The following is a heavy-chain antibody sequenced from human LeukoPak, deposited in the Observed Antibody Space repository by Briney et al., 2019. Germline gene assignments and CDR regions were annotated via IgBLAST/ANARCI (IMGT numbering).Heavy chain of an antibody. Sequence: PEGSLRLSCAASGFTFSSYSMNWVRQAPGKGLEWVSSISSSSSYIYYADSVKGRFTISRDNAKNSLYLQRNSLRAEDTAVYYCARQLVAFDIWGQGTMVTVSS. CDR2: ISSSSSYI. CDR1: GFTFSSYS. D-gene: IGHD6-6*01. J-gene: IGHJ3*02. CDR3: ARQLVAFDI. V-gene: IGHV3-21*01.